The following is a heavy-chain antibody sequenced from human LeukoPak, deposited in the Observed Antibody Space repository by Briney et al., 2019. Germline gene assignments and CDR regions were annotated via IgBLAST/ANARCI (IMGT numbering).Heavy chain of an antibody. CDR1: GFTFSSYA. CDR2: ISGSGGST. J-gene: IGHJ4*02. D-gene: IGHD6-19*01. CDR3: AGGSSGWYYFDF. Sequence: VGSLRLSCAASGFTFSSYAMSWVRQAPGKGLKWVSGISGSGGSTYYADSVKGRFTISRDNSKNTLYLQMNSLRAEDTAVYYCAGGSSGWYYFDFWGQGTLVTVSS. V-gene: IGHV3-23*01.